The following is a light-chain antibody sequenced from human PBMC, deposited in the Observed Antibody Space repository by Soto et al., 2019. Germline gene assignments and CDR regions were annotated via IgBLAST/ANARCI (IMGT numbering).Light chain of an antibody. CDR3: RSWNSSLSAYV. CDR2: VYN. V-gene: IGLV1-51*01. Sequence: VPTPPPPMSPAPGHKVTLYCTGSSSNIGGNPVSRYQQLPGTAPKLLIFVYNERPSGIPGVFLGTKSCTSATLGITGFQTRDEADDYCRSWNSSLSAYVYASGTKVTVL. CDR1: SSNIGGNP. J-gene: IGLJ1*01.